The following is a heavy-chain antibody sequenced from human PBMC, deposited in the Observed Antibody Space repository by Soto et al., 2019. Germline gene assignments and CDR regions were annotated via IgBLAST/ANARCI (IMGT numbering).Heavy chain of an antibody. V-gene: IGHV4-4*02. Sequence: SETLSLTCAVSGGSISSSNWWSWVRRPPGKGLEWIGEIYHSGSTNYNPSLKSRVTISVDKSKNQFSLKLSSVTAADTAVYYCATAGYSSGWYPYYYYGMDVWGQGTTVTVSS. CDR1: GGSISSSNW. D-gene: IGHD6-19*01. CDR3: ATAGYSSGWYPYYYYGMDV. CDR2: IYHSGST. J-gene: IGHJ6*02.